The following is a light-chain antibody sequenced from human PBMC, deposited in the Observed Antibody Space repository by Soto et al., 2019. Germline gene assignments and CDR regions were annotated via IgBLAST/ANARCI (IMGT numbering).Light chain of an antibody. CDR3: QVWDSGSDHYV. J-gene: IGLJ1*01. V-gene: IGLV3-21*02. CDR1: DIGSKS. CDR2: DDF. Sequence: SYVLAQPPSVSVAPGQTAKISCGGDDIGSKSVHWYRQRPGQAPVLGVFDDFDRQSTIPERFSGSNTGNTATLTISRVEAGDEADYYCQVWDSGSDHYVFGTGTQLAVL.